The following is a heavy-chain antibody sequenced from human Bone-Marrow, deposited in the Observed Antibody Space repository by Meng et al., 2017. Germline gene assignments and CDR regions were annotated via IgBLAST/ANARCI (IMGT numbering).Heavy chain of an antibody. CDR3: ANFKVVPS. J-gene: IGHJ5*02. CDR1: GFTFDDYA. Sequence: GGSLRLSCAASGFTFDDYAMHWVRQAPGKGLEWVSGISWNSGSIGYADSVKGRFTISRDNAKNSLYLQMNSLRAEDTALYYCANFKVVPSWGQGTLVTVSS. D-gene: IGHD2-15*01. CDR2: ISWNSGSI. V-gene: IGHV3-9*01.